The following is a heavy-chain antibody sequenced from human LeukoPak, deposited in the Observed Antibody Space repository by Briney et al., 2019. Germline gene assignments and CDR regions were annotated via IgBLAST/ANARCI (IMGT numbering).Heavy chain of an antibody. CDR3: ARQMTPHGNFDY. V-gene: IGHV3-23*01. CDR1: GFTFSTCA. J-gene: IGHJ4*02. CDR2: ISGGGRST. Sequence: GGSLRLSCAASGFTFSTCAMSWVRQAPGKGLEWVSTISGGGRSTDYADSVKGRFTISRENAKNSLYLQMNSLRAEDTAVYYCARQMTPHGNFDYWGQGTLVTVSS. D-gene: IGHD1-26*01.